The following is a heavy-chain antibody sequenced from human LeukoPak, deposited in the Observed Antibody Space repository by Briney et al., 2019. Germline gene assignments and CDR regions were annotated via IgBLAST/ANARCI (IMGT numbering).Heavy chain of an antibody. D-gene: IGHD4-23*01. CDR1: GGTFSSYA. CDR3: ARGANNSPTRTDFDY. Sequence: SVKVSCKASGGTFSSYAISWMRQAPGQGLEWMGGSIPIFGTANYAQKFQGRVTITKDESTGTAYMELRSLRSDDTAVYYCARGANNSPTRTDFDYWGQGTLVTVSS. J-gene: IGHJ4*02. CDR2: SIPIFGTA. V-gene: IGHV1-69*05.